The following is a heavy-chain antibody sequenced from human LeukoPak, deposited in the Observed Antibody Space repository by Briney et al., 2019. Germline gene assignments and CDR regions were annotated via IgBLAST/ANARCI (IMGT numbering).Heavy chain of an antibody. D-gene: IGHD6-6*01. CDR1: GYTFTSYG. CDR2: IIPIFGTA. CDR3: AHEMKYSSSRFNWFDP. V-gene: IGHV1-69*06. Sequence: ASVKVSCKASGYTFTSYGISWVRQAPGQGLEWMGGIIPIFGTANYAQKFQGRVTITADKSTSTAYMELSSLRSEDTAVYHCAHEMKYSSSRFNWFDPWGQGTLVTVSS. J-gene: IGHJ5*02.